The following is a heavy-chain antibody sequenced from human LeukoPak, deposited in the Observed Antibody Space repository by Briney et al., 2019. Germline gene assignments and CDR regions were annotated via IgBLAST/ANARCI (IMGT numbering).Heavy chain of an antibody. CDR2: IDPSGGST. Sequence: ASVKVSCKASGYTFTSYYMHWVRQAPGQGLEWMGIIDPSGGSTSYAQKFQGRVTMTRDTSTSTVYMELSSLRSEDTAVYYCATMYYYDSSGYSPPQYYSDYWGQGTLVTVSS. CDR1: GYTFTSYY. CDR3: ATMYYYDSSGYSPPQYYSDY. D-gene: IGHD3-22*01. J-gene: IGHJ4*02. V-gene: IGHV1-46*01.